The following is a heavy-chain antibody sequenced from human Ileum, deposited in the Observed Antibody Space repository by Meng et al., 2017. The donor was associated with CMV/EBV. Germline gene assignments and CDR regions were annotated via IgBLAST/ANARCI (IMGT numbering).Heavy chain of an antibody. Sequence: QVQLQASGLGLVKPSETLSLTCTVSGASLNDYYWSWIRQPAGKGLEWIGRIFATGTTNYNPSLKSRVTMSVDTSKNQFSLKLTSVTAADMAVYFCARDRFDPWGQGALVTVSS. CDR2: IFATGTT. CDR3: ARDRFDP. V-gene: IGHV4-4*07. CDR1: GASLNDYY. J-gene: IGHJ5*02.